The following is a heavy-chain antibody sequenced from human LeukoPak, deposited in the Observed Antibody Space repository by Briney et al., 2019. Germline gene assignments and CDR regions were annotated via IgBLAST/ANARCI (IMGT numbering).Heavy chain of an antibody. Sequence: GATVKISCKVSGYTFTDYYMHWVEQAPGREREWMGLVDTEDGETIEAEEFQGRVTITADTSKDTAYMELSSLRSEDTAVYYCAISMVRGVIHPNWGQGTLVTVSS. V-gene: IGHV1-69-2*01. CDR1: GYTFTDYY. J-gene: IGHJ4*02. CDR3: AISMVRGVIHPN. CDR2: VDTEDGET. D-gene: IGHD3-10*01.